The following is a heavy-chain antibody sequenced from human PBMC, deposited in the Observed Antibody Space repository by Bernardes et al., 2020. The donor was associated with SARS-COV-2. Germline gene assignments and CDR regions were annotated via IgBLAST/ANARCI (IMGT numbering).Heavy chain of an antibody. V-gene: IGHV4-34*01. D-gene: IGHD3-3*01. Sequence: TLSLTCAVYGGSFSGYYWSWIRQPPGKGLEWIGEINHSGSTNYNPSLKSRVTISVDTSKNQFSLKLSSVTAADTAVYYCARGLGDFWSGYYQHGMYYFDYWGQGTLVTVSS. CDR2: INHSGST. CDR1: GGSFSGYY. CDR3: ARGLGDFWSGYYQHGMYYFDY. J-gene: IGHJ4*02.